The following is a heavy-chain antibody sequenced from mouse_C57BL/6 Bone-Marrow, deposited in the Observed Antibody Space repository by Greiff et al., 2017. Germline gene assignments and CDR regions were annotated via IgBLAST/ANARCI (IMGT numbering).Heavy chain of an antibody. CDR1: GYTFTSYW. CDR3: ARQPYYYGSSLYYFDY. D-gene: IGHD1-1*01. J-gene: IGHJ2*01. CDR2: IYPGSGST. Sequence: QVQLQQPGAELVKPGASVKMSCKASGYTFTSYWITWVKQRPGQGLEWIGDIYPGSGSTNYNEKFKSKATLTVDTSSSTAYMQLSSLTSEDSAVYYCARQPYYYGSSLYYFDYWGQGTTLTVSS. V-gene: IGHV1-55*01.